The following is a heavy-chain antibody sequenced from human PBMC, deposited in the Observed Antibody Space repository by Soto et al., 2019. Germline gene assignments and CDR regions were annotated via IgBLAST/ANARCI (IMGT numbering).Heavy chain of an antibody. J-gene: IGHJ6*02. CDR1: GFTFSSYG. D-gene: IGHD3-3*01. Sequence: HPGGSLRLSCAASGFTFSSYGMHWVRQAPGKGLEWVAVISYDGSNKYYADSVKGRFTISRDNSKNTLYLQMNSLRAEDTAVYYCAKSITIFGVVIAYYYYGMDVWGQGTTVTVSS. CDR3: AKSITIFGVVIAYYYYGMDV. V-gene: IGHV3-30*18. CDR2: ISYDGSNK.